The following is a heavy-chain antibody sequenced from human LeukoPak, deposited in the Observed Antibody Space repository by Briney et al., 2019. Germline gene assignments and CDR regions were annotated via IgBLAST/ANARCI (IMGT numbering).Heavy chain of an antibody. CDR2: INKDGDAT. D-gene: IGHD1-26*01. CDR3: ATWAFYHGLDA. CDR1: GFIFGAYA. J-gene: IGHJ6*02. V-gene: IGHV3-43*02. Sequence: RGSLRLSCTASGFIFGAYAMHWVRQVPGKGLEWVSLINKDGDATYYADSVNGRFTISRDNSKNSLYLQMNSLRSEDSALYYCATWAFYHGLDAWGRGSTVTVSS.